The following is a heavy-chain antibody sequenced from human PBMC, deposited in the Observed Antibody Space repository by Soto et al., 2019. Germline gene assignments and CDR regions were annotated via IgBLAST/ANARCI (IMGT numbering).Heavy chain of an antibody. CDR2: VSGRSRTI. Sequence: ESGGGLVQPGGSLRLSCGASGFTFSSYAMNWVRQAPGKGLEWISYVSGRSRTIYYAYSVKGRFTISRDNAKNSLYLQMNSLRAEETAVYSCARDHWGSFDYWGQGTMVTVSS. CDR1: GFTFSSYA. CDR3: ARDHWGSFDY. D-gene: IGHD7-27*01. V-gene: IGHV3-48*01. J-gene: IGHJ4*02.